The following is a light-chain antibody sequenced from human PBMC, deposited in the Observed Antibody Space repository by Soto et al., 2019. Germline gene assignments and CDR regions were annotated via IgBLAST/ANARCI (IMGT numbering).Light chain of an antibody. CDR3: QQSYSGPLT. V-gene: IGKV1-13*02. CDR2: DAS. CDR1: QGISSL. Sequence: IQLPQSPSSLSASVGDRVTITCGASQGISSLFAWYQQKPGKAPKLLIYDASSLESGVPSRFSGIGSGTDFTLSISSLQPEDFATYYCQQSYSGPLTFGGGTKVDI. J-gene: IGKJ4*01.